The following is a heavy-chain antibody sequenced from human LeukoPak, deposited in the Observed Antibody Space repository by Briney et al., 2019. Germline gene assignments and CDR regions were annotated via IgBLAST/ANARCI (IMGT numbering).Heavy chain of an antibody. V-gene: IGHV1-2*02. J-gene: IGHJ4*02. CDR3: ASSSGSYYMGGDY. CDR2: INPNSGGT. CDR1: GYTFTRYY. D-gene: IGHD3-10*01. Sequence: ASVTVSCKASGYTFTRYYMHWVRQAPGQGREWVGWINPNSGGTNYAQKFQVRVTMTRDTSISTAYMELSRLRSDDTAVYYCASSSGSYYMGGDYWGQGTLVTVSS.